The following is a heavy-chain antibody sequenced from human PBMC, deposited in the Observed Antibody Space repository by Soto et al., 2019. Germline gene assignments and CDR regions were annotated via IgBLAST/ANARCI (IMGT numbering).Heavy chain of an antibody. CDR3: TTDGSRYCSGGSCYSSDDY. V-gene: IGHV3-15*01. J-gene: IGHJ4*02. D-gene: IGHD2-15*01. CDR2: IKSKTDGGTT. CDR1: GFTFSNAW. Sequence: PGGSLRLSCAASGFTFSNAWMSWVRQAPGKGLEWVGRIKSKTDGGTTDYAAPVKGRFTISRDDSKNTLYLQMNSLKTEDTAVYYCTTDGSRYCSGGSCYSSDDYWGQGTLVTVSS.